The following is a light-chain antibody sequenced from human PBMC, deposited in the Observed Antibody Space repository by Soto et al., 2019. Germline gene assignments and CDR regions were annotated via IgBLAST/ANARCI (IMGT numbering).Light chain of an antibody. Sequence: DTVLTQSPGTLSLSPGERATLSCRARQSVGTYLALYQQKPVQSPRLLIYDASNRATGIAPRFIGSGSGTDFTLTISSGEPEDVAVYYCQQYGSSRWTFGQGTKVDIK. CDR2: DAS. J-gene: IGKJ1*01. CDR3: QQYGSSRWT. V-gene: IGKV3-11*01. CDR1: QSVGTY.